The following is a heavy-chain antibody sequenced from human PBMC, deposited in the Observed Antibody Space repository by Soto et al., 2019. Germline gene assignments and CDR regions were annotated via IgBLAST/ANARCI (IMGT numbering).Heavy chain of an antibody. CDR3: ARHIGSYDYGEGH. J-gene: IGHJ4*02. CDR2: VYSSGTT. CDR1: GGSINSYW. D-gene: IGHD3-10*01. Sequence: KPSETLSLTCSVSGGSINSYWWSWIRQPAGKGLEWIGRVYSSGTTDYNPSLNSRATLSVETSKNQFSLKLSSVTAADTAVYYCARHIGSYDYGEGHWGQGIQVTVSS. V-gene: IGHV4-4*07.